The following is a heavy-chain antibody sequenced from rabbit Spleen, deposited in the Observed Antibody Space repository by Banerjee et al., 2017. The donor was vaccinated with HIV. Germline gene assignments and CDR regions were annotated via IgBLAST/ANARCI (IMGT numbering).Heavy chain of an antibody. CDR3: ARAGVYTGGYADPTYDL. Sequence: QSLEESGGGLVKPGASLTLTCKASGFSFSAGYFMCWVRLAPGKGLEWIGCISTGSGSTYYATWAKGRFTISKTSSTTVTLPMTSLTAADTATYFCARAGVYTGGYADPTYDLWGPGTLVTVS. D-gene: IGHD6-1*01. J-gene: IGHJ4*01. CDR2: ISTGSGST. CDR1: GFSFSAGYF. V-gene: IGHV1S40*01.